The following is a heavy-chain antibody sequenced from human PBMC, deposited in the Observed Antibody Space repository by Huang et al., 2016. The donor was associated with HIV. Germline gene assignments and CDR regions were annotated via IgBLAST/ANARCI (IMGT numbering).Heavy chain of an antibody. Sequence: QVQLVQSGAEVKKPGSSVKVSCETSGGTLSNSWLSWVRQALGPGLEWMGVVTPLVGTTKYAQKFQGRVTITADESTTTTDMELRSLKSEDTAVYYCARGPLIYDEYGGDHHYYMEVWGKGTTVIVSS. CDR1: GGTLSNSW. CDR3: ARGPLIYDEYGGDHHYYMEV. V-gene: IGHV1-69*13. CDR2: VTPLVGTT. D-gene: IGHD5-12*01. J-gene: IGHJ6*03.